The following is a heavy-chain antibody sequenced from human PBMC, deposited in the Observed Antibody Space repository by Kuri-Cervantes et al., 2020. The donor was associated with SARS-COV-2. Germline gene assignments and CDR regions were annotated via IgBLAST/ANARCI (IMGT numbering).Heavy chain of an antibody. V-gene: IGHV3-21*01. CDR3: ARGNNWNVYDPTYFDY. D-gene: IGHD1-20*01. CDR1: GFTFSSYS. Sequence: GESLKISCAASGFTFSSYSMNWVRQAPEKGLEWVSYISSSSSYKYYADSVKGRFTISRDNSKNSLYLQMSSLRAEDTAVYYCARGNNWNVYDPTYFDYWGQGTLVTVSS. CDR2: ISSSSSYK. J-gene: IGHJ4*02.